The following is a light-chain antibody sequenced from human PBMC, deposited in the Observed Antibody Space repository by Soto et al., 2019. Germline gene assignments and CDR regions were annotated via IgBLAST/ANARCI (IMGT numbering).Light chain of an antibody. CDR1: QSVSSSY. CDR2: GAS. V-gene: IGKV3-20*01. Sequence: TPGALCLSRGDRATLSCRARQSVSSSYLAWYQQKPGQAPRLLIYGASSRATGIPDRFSGSGSGTDFTLTSRRVGHSSFALCYGNTDVSRKFRQGNK. CDR3: NTDVSRK. J-gene: IGKJ1*01.